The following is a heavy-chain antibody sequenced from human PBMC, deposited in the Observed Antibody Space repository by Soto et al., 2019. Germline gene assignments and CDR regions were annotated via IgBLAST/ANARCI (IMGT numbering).Heavy chain of an antibody. Sequence: SVKVSGKASGGTFSTYTFSWVRQAPGRGLEWMGRIIPIFGTPYYAQKFQGRVTITADKSTSTVYMELSSLRSDDTAVYFCARGLECRGYCLDKPTWFAPWGQGTLVTVSS. J-gene: IGHJ5*02. D-gene: IGHD2-15*01. CDR2: IIPIFGTP. CDR1: GGTFSTYT. CDR3: ARGLECRGYCLDKPTWFAP. V-gene: IGHV1-69*06.